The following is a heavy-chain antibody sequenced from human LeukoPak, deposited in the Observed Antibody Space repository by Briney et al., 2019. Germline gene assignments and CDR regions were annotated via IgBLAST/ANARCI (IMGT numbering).Heavy chain of an antibody. CDR2: MKQDGNEE. CDR1: GFTFSTYW. V-gene: IGHV3-7*05. J-gene: IGHJ4*02. Sequence: GGSLRLSCAVSGFTFSTYWMSWVRQAPGKGLEWVANMKQDGNEEYYVDSVKGRFTISRDNAKNSLYLQMNSLRLEDTAVYYCATRPGYRAFDYWGQGTLVTVSS. CDR3: ATRPGYRAFDY. D-gene: IGHD1-1*01.